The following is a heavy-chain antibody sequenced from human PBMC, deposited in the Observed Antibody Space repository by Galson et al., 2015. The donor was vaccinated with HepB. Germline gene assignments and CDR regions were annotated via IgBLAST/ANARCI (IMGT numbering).Heavy chain of an antibody. CDR3: ARLLAGPYYFHI. J-gene: IGHJ4*02. D-gene: IGHD6-13*01. CDR2: IYPGDLDT. V-gene: IGHV5-51*01. Sequence: QSGAEVKKPGESLKISCQGLGYKFTTYWIAWVRQMPGQGLEWMGIIYPGDLDTRYSPSFEGQVTISADKSTNTAYLQWSSLKASDTAMYYCARLLAGPYYFHIWGQRTLVSVSP. CDR1: GYKFTTYW.